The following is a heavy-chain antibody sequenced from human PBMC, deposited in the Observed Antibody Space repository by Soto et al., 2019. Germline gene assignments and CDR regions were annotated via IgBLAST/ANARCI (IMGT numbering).Heavy chain of an antibody. J-gene: IGHJ6*02. V-gene: IGHV1-69*13. CDR2: IIPIFGTA. D-gene: IGHD1-26*01. Sequence: ASVKVSCKASGGTFSSYAISWGRQAPGQGLEWMGGIIPIFGTANYAQKFQGRVTITADESTSAAYMELSSLRSEDTDVYSCARKGASGPEITYYYYGMGVWGQGTTVTVSS. CDR3: ARKGASGPEITYYYYGMGV. CDR1: GGTFSSYA.